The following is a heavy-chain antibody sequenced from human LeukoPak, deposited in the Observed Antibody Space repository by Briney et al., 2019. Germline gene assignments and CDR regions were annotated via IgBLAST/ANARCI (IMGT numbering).Heavy chain of an antibody. J-gene: IGHJ4*02. CDR1: GFTFDDYA. V-gene: IGHV3-9*01. CDR3: AKGPYSSGWFFIDY. D-gene: IGHD6-19*01. CDR2: ISWNSGSI. Sequence: GRYLRLSCAASGFTFDDYAMHWVRQAPGKGLEWVSGISWNSGSIGYADSVKGRFTISRDNAKNSLYLQMNSLRAEDTALYYCAKGPYSSGWFFIDYWGQGTLVTVSS.